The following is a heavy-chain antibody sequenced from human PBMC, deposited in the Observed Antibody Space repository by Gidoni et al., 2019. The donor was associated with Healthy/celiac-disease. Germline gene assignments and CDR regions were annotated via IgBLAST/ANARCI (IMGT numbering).Heavy chain of an antibody. V-gene: IGHV1-18*04. Sequence: QVQLGQSGAEVKKPGAPVKVSCKAPGYTVTSDGISWVRQAPGQGLEWMVWISAYNGTTNYAQKLHGTVPMHTDTSTSTAYSELRRLRSGDTAVYYCARDSLYRITMVRGVIDNWFDPWGQGTLVTVSS. D-gene: IGHD3-10*01. CDR3: ARDSLYRITMVRGVIDNWFDP. CDR2: ISAYNGTT. CDR1: GYTVTSDG. J-gene: IGHJ5*02.